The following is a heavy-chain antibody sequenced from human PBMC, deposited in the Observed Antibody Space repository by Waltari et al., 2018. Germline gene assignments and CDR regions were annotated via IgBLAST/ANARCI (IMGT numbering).Heavy chain of an antibody. D-gene: IGHD4-17*01. CDR1: GFTVSSNY. CDR3: ASGGGGYGDYDGYFQH. CDR2: IYSGGST. Sequence: EVQLVESGGGLIQPGGSLRLSCAASGFTVSSNYLRWVRQAPGKGLEWVSVIYSGGSTYYADSVKGRFTISRDNSKNTLYLQMNSLRAEDTAVYYCASGGGGYGDYDGYFQHWGQGTLVTVSS. J-gene: IGHJ1*01. V-gene: IGHV3-53*01.